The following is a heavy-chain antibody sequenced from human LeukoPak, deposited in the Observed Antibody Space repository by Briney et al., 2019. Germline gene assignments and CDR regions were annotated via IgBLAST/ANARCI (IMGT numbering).Heavy chain of an antibody. CDR2: ISYDGSFK. CDR1: GFTFTTYG. V-gene: IGHV3-30*03. J-gene: IGHJ4*02. D-gene: IGHD6-19*01. Sequence: GGSLRLSCAASGFTFTTYGMYWVRQAPGKGLEWVAVISYDGSFKYYVDSVKGRFTISRDNSKDILYLQMVSLTPEDTAIYYCATGPHKHLGPYSSAWDGGDYWGQGTPVTVSS. CDR3: ATGPHKHLGPYSSAWDGGDY.